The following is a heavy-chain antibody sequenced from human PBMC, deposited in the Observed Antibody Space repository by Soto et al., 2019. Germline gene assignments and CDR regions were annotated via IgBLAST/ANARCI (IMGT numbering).Heavy chain of an antibody. J-gene: IGHJ5*02. CDR1: GFTFSSYG. D-gene: IGHD3-10*01. CDR3: ATDQGIT. Sequence: PGGSLRLSCAASGFTFSSYGMHWVRQAPGKGLEWVAVIWYDGSDRYYADSVKGRFTISRDNSKNTLYPQMNSLTAEDTAVYYCATDQGITWGQGTLVTVSS. CDR2: IWYDGSDR. V-gene: IGHV3-33*01.